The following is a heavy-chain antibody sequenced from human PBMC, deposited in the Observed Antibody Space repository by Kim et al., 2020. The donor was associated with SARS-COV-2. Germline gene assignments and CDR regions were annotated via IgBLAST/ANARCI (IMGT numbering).Heavy chain of an antibody. CDR3: AKDGNIIAAAAYDAFDI. V-gene: IGHV3-23*01. Sequence: VKGRFTISRDNSKNTLYLQMNSLRAEDTAVYYCAKDGNIIAAAAYDAFDIWGQGTMVTVSS. J-gene: IGHJ3*02. D-gene: IGHD6-13*01.